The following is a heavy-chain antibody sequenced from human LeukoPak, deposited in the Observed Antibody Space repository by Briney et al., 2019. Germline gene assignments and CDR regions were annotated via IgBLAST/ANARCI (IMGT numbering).Heavy chain of an antibody. D-gene: IGHD3-22*01. Sequence: GRSLRLSCAASGFTFSSYGMHWVRQAPGKGLEWVAVISYDGSNKYYADSVKGRFTISRDNSKSTLYLQMNSLRAEDTAVYYCAKSTASGYSNDYWGQGTLVTVSS. V-gene: IGHV3-30*18. CDR3: AKSTASGYSNDY. CDR1: GFTFSSYG. CDR2: ISYDGSNK. J-gene: IGHJ4*02.